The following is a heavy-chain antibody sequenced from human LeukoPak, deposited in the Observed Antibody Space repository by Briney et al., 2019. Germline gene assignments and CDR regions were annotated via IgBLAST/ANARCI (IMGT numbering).Heavy chain of an antibody. J-gene: IGHJ6*03. CDR3: AREYGYYYYYYMDV. CDR2: ISAYNGNT. D-gene: IGHD2-8*01. CDR1: GYTFTSYG. V-gene: IGHV1-18*01. Sequence: ASVTVSCKASGYTFTSYGISWVRQAPGQGLEWMGWISAYNGNTNYAQKLQGRVTMTTDTSTSTAYMELRSLRSDDTAVYYCAREYGYYYYYYMDVWGKGTTVTVSS.